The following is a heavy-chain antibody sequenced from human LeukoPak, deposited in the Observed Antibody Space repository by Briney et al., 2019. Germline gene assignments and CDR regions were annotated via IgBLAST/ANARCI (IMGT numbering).Heavy chain of an antibody. Sequence: SQTLSLTCTVSGASIRSGDYYWSWIRQPPGKGLEWIGYIYDSGSTNYNPSLKSRVTISVDTSKNQFSLKLSSVTAADTAVYYCASVRTLLDDSSGYSRISYYFDYWGQGTLVTVSS. J-gene: IGHJ4*02. D-gene: IGHD3-22*01. CDR2: IYDSGST. V-gene: IGHV4-30-4*01. CDR3: ASVRTLLDDSSGYSRISYYFDY. CDR1: GASIRSGDYY.